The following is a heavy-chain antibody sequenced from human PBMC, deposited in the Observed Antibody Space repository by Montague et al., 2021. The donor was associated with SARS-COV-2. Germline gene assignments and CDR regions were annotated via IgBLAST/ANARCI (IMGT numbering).Heavy chain of an antibody. V-gene: IGHV4-39*01. CDR1: GGSISSSSYY. J-gene: IGHJ6*03. D-gene: IGHD3-3*01. CDR3: SRGDFGVVIIPYYYYYMDV. Sequence: SETLSLTCTVSGGSISSSSYYWGWIRQPPGKGLEWIGSIHYSGSTYYEPSLKSRVTISVDTSKNQFSLKLNSVTAADTAVYFCSRGDFGVVIIPYYYYYMDVWGKGTTVTVSS. CDR2: IHYSGST.